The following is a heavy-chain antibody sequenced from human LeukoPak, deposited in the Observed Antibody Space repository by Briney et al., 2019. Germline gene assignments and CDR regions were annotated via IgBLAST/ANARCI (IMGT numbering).Heavy chain of an antibody. Sequence: GGSLRLSCVASGFTFSSHGMNWVRQAPGKGLEWVSGIIPSGHTTYYADSVRGRFTISRDNSRNTVYLQMNSLRADDTAIYYCTRSGYRHPYHFESWGQGTLVIVSS. V-gene: IGHV3-23*01. CDR2: IIPSGHTT. CDR3: TRSGYRHPYHFES. CDR1: GFTFSSHG. D-gene: IGHD3-22*01. J-gene: IGHJ4*02.